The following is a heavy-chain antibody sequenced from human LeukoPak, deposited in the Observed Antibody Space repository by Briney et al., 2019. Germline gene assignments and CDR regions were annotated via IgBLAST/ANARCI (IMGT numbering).Heavy chain of an antibody. CDR1: GGTFSSYA. D-gene: IGHD3-22*01. J-gene: IGHJ4*02. V-gene: IGHV1-69*01. CDR2: ILPIFGTA. Sequence: ASVKLSCKASGGTFSSYAISWVRQAPRQGLEWMGGILPIFGTANYAQKFQGRVTISADESTSTAYMELSSLRSEDTAVYYCASLWSPSTYYYDSSGYYLFDYWGQGTLVTVSS. CDR3: ASLWSPSTYYYDSSGYYLFDY.